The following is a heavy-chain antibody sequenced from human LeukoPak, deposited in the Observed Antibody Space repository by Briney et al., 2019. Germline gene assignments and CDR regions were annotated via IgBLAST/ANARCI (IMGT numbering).Heavy chain of an antibody. Sequence: SQTLSLTCAISGDSVSTNSAAWNWIRQSPSRGLEWLGRRYYRSKWYNDYAVSVKSRITINPDTSKNQFSLQLNSVAPEDTAVYYCARDKGGSGYDHLDSWGQGTLVTVSS. D-gene: IGHD5-12*01. V-gene: IGHV6-1*01. CDR3: ARDKGGSGYDHLDS. CDR1: GDSVSTNSAA. CDR2: RYYRSKWYN. J-gene: IGHJ4*02.